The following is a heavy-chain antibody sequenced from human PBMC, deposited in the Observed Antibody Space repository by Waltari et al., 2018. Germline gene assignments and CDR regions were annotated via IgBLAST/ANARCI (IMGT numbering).Heavy chain of an antibody. CDR2: INSGGSST. J-gene: IGHJ4*02. V-gene: IGHV3-74*01. CDR3: ATCYYYDSSGNYYVSDY. CDR1: GITFIRYL. D-gene: IGHD3-22*01. Sequence: EVQLVESGGGLVQPGGSLRLSCAASGITFIRYLMHWVRQAPGRGLVWVARINSGGSSTRYAHSLKGRFTISRDNAKNTLYLQMNSLRAEDTAVYYCATCYYYDSSGNYYVSDYWGQGTLVTVSS.